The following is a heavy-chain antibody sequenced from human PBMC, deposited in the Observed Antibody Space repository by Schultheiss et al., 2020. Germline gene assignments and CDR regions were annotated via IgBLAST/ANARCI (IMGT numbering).Heavy chain of an antibody. Sequence: GGSLRLSCAASAFTFSSYWMHWVRQAPGKGLVWVSRINCDGSSTTYADYVKGRFTISRDNAKKTVYLQMNSLRAEDTAVYYCARTVSGYDPLDYWGQGTLVTVSS. CDR3: ARTVSGYDPLDY. CDR2: INCDGSST. CDR1: AFTFSSYW. V-gene: IGHV3-74*01. D-gene: IGHD5-12*01. J-gene: IGHJ4*02.